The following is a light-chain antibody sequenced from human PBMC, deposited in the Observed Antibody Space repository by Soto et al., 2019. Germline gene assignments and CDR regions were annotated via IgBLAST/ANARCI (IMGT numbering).Light chain of an antibody. V-gene: IGLV2-11*01. Sequence: QSALTQPRSVSGSPGQSVTISCTGTSSDVGGYNYVSWYQQHPGKAPKLMIYDVSNRPSGVPDRFSGSKSGNTASLTISGLQAEDEADYYCCSYAGSPWVFGGGTKLTV. CDR2: DVS. CDR1: SSDVGGYNY. J-gene: IGLJ3*02. CDR3: CSYAGSPWV.